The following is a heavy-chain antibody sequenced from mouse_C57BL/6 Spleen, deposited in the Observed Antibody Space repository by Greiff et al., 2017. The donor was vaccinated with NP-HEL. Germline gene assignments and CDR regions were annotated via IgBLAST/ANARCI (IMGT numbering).Heavy chain of an antibody. Sequence: QVQLQQPGAELVKPGASVKLSCKASGYTFTSYWMHWVKQRPGQGLEWIGMIHPNSGSTNYNEKFKSKATLTVDKSSSTAYMQLSSLTSEDSAVYYCAREGTGVGGIDYWGQGTTLTVSS. CDR1: GYTFTSYW. J-gene: IGHJ2*01. CDR2: IHPNSGST. V-gene: IGHV1-64*01. CDR3: AREGTGVGGIDY. D-gene: IGHD1-1*01.